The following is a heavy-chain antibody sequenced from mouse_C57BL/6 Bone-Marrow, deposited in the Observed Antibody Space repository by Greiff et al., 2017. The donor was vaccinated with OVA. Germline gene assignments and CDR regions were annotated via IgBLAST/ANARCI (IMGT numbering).Heavy chain of an antibody. V-gene: IGHV1-42*01. J-gene: IGHJ3*01. CDR2: INPSTGGT. CDR1: GYSFTGYY. D-gene: IGHD4-1*01. Sequence: EVQLQQSGPELVKPGASVKISCKASGYSFTGYYMNWVKQSPEKSLEWIGEINPSTGGTTYNQKFKAKATLTVDKSSSTAYMKLKSLTSEDSAVDYCARGGTSPFAYWGQGTLVTVSA. CDR3: ARGGTSPFAY.